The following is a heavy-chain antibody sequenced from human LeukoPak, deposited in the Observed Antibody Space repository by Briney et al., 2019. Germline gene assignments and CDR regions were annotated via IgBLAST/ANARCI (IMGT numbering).Heavy chain of an antibody. D-gene: IGHD2-2*01. V-gene: IGHV3-48*02. CDR2: ISSSSSTI. Sequence: AGGSLRLSCAASGFTFSSYSMNWVRQAPGKGLEWVSYISSSSSTIYYADSVKGRFTISRDNAKNSLYLQRNSLRDEDTAVYYCARDSLRYCSSTSCGGFDPWGQGTLVTVSS. CDR3: ARDSLRYCSSTSCGGFDP. J-gene: IGHJ5*02. CDR1: GFTFSSYS.